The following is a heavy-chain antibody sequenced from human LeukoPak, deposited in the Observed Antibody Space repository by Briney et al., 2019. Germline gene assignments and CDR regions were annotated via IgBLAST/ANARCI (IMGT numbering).Heavy chain of an antibody. CDR3: AKDLPYTVTTFDDAFDI. CDR2: ISYDGSNK. D-gene: IGHD4-11*01. CDR1: GFTFSSYA. Sequence: GGSLRLSCAASGFTFSSYAMHWVRQAPGKGLEWVAVISYDGSNKYYADSVKGRFTISRDNSKNTLYLQMNSLRAEDTAVYYCAKDLPYTVTTFDDAFDIWGQGTMVTVSS. V-gene: IGHV3-30-3*01. J-gene: IGHJ3*02.